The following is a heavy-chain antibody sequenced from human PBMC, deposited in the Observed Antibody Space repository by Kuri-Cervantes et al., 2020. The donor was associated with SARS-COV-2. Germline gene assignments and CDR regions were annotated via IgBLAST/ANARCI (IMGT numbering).Heavy chain of an antibody. CDR2: IYTSGST. D-gene: IGHD6-13*01. V-gene: IGHV4-61*09. CDR3: ARDRSGIAAAGILFNY. J-gene: IGHJ4*02. Sequence: LSCTVSGGSISSGSYYWSWIRQPARKGLEWIGYIYTSGSTNYNPSLKSRVTISVDTSKNQFSLKLSSVTAADTAVYYCARDRSGIAAAGILFNYWGQGTLVTVSS. CDR1: GGSISSGSYY.